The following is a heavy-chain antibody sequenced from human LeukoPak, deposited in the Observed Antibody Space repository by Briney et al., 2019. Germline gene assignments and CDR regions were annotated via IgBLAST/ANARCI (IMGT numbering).Heavy chain of an antibody. Sequence: GGSLRLSCAASGFTFSSYAMSWVRQAPGKGLEWGSAISGSGGSTYYADSVKGRFTISRDNSKNMLYLQMNSLRAEDTAVYYCAKGLLWFGEPDTAFDIWGQGTMVTVSS. CDR1: GFTFSSYA. V-gene: IGHV3-23*01. D-gene: IGHD3-10*01. CDR2: ISGSGGST. CDR3: AKGLLWFGEPDTAFDI. J-gene: IGHJ3*02.